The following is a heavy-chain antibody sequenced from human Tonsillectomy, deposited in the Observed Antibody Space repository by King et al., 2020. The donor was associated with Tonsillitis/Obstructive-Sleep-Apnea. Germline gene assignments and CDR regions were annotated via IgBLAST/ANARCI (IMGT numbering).Heavy chain of an antibody. J-gene: IGHJ5*02. CDR1: GGSFSGYY. V-gene: IGHV4-34*01. CDR3: ARGRGITIFGVVYNWFDP. CDR2: XXHXXXX. Sequence: VQLQQWGAGLLKPSETLSLTCAVYGGSFSGYYWSWIRQPPGKGLEWIXXXXHXXXXXXXXSLKSRVTISVDTSKNQFSLKLSSVTAADTAVYYWARGRGITIFGVVYNWFDPWGQGTLVTVSS. D-gene: IGHD3-3*01.